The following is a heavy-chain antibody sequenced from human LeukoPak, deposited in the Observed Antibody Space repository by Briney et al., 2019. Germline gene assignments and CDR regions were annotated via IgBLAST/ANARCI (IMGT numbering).Heavy chain of an antibody. Sequence: SETLSLACTVSGGSISSRNYYWSWIRQPPGKGLEWIGEINHSGSTNYNPSLKSRVTISVDTSKNQFSLKLSSVTAADTAVYYCARDDYGDYVWYFDLWGRGTLVTVSS. CDR3: ARDDYGDYVWYFDL. V-gene: IGHV4-39*07. J-gene: IGHJ2*01. D-gene: IGHD4-17*01. CDR1: GGSISSRNYY. CDR2: INHSGST.